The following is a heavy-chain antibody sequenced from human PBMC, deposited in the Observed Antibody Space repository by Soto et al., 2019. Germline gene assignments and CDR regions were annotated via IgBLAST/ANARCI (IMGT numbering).Heavy chain of an antibody. CDR3: ARTYCAADCPRRDFDY. V-gene: IGHV1-3*01. CDR1: GYTFTSYA. D-gene: IGHD2-21*02. Sequence: ASVKVSCKASGYTFTSYAMHWVRQAPGQRLEWMGWINAGNGNTKYSQKFQGRVTITRDTSASTAYMELSSLRSDDTAVYYCARTYCAADCPRRDFDYWGQGTLVTVSS. CDR2: INAGNGNT. J-gene: IGHJ4*02.